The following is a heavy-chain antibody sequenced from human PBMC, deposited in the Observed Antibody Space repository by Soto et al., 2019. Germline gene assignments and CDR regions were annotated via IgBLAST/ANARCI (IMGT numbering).Heavy chain of an antibody. CDR2: ISYDGTNK. V-gene: IGHV3-30-3*01. Sequence: QVQLVESGGGVVQPGRSLRLSCAASGFTLSSYAMYWVRQAPGKGLEWVALISYDGTNKHYADSMKGRFTISRDNFKGTVLLHMNSLRPNDTAKLYCARVKGYCVSGSCYSPGTDTHYALDVWGHGTAVIVSS. CDR3: ARVKGYCVSGSCYSPGTDTHYALDV. CDR1: GFTLSSYA. D-gene: IGHD1-26*01. J-gene: IGHJ6*02.